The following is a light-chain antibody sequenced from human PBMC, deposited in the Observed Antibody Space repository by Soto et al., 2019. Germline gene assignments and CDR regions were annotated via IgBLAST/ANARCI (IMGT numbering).Light chain of an antibody. CDR1: QSVSSSY. Sequence: EIVLTQSPGTLSLSPGERATLSCRASQSVSSSYLAWYQQKPGQAPRVLIYGASSRATVIPDRFSGSGSGPEFTLTISRLEHEEFAVYFCQHYGNSPPNTFGQGTKVEIK. V-gene: IGKV3-20*01. CDR2: GAS. CDR3: QHYGNSPPNT. J-gene: IGKJ2*01.